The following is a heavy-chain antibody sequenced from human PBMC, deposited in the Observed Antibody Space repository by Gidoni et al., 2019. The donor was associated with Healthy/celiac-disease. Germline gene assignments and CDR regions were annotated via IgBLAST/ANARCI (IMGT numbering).Heavy chain of an antibody. D-gene: IGHD5-18*01. J-gene: IGHJ4*02. Sequence: QLQLQASCPGLVTPSQTLSLTCTVSGGSISSGDYYWSWFRRPPGKGLEWIGYIYYSGSTDYNPSLKSRVTISVDTSKNQFSLKLSSVTPADTAVYYCARFFIPDTAMVYRTPGFDYWGQGTLVTVSS. CDR3: ARFFIPDTAMVYRTPGFDY. CDR1: GGSISSGDYY. CDR2: IYYSGST. V-gene: IGHV4-30-4*01.